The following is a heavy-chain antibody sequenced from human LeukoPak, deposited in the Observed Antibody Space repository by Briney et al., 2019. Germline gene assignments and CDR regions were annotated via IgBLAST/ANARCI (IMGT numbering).Heavy chain of an antibody. Sequence: PGRSLRLSCAASGFTFSSYGMHWVRQAPGKGLEWVAVISYDGSNKYYADSVKGRFTISRDNSKNTLYLQMNSLRAEDTAVYYCAKSPFWGSLPYYFDYWGQGTLVTVSS. D-gene: IGHD3-16*01. CDR3: AKSPFWGSLPYYFDY. CDR2: ISYDGSNK. CDR1: GFTFSSYG. V-gene: IGHV3-30*18. J-gene: IGHJ4*02.